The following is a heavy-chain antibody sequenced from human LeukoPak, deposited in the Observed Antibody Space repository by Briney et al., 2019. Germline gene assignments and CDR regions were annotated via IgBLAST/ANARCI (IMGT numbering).Heavy chain of an antibody. Sequence: GGPLRLSCAASGFTFSSYAMSWVRQAPGKGLEWVSAISGSGGSTYYADSVKGRFTISRDNSKNTLYLQMNSLRAEDTAVYYCAKVSDFYYYYGMDVWGQGTTVTVSS. CDR3: AKVSDFYYYYGMDV. J-gene: IGHJ6*02. V-gene: IGHV3-23*01. CDR2: ISGSGGST. CDR1: GFTFSSYA.